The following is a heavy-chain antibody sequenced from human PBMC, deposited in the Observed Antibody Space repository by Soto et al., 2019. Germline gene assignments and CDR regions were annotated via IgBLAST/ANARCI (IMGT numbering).Heavy chain of an antibody. D-gene: IGHD6-25*01. CDR3: ARGRRANFAP. CDR2: VNPNSGNT. J-gene: IGHJ5*02. V-gene: IGHV1-8*01. Sequence: ASVKVSCKTSGYTFTNYDIMWVRRVAGQGLEWMGWVNPNSGNTGYAQKFQDRVTMTRDRFISTAYMELRSLTYEDTAVYYCARGRRANFAPWGQGTLVTVSS. CDR1: GYTFTNYD.